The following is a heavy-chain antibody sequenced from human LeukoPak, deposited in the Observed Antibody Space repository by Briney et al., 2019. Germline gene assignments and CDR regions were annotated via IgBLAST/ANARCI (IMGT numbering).Heavy chain of an antibody. CDR2: ISGSGSST. D-gene: IGHD1-26*01. Sequence: GGSLRLSCAASGFTFSSYAMSWVRQAPGKGLEWVSAISGSGSSTYYADSVKGRFTISRDNSKNTLYLQMNSLRAEDTAVYYCAKGGRASGSYYYFDYWGQGTLVTVSS. CDR1: GFTFSSYA. V-gene: IGHV3-23*01. CDR3: AKGGRASGSYYYFDY. J-gene: IGHJ4*02.